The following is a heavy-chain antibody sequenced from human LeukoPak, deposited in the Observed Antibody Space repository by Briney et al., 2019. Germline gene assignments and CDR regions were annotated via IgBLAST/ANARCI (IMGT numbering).Heavy chain of an antibody. J-gene: IGHJ4*02. Sequence: ASVKVSCKASGYTFTSYGISWVRQAPGQGLEWMGWISTYNGDTNYAQKLQGRVTMTTDTSTNTAYMELRSLRSDDTAVYYCARDRRITIVDYWGQGTLVTVSS. CDR2: ISTYNGDT. CDR1: GYTFTSYG. CDR3: ARDRRITIVDY. D-gene: IGHD3-10*01. V-gene: IGHV1-18*01.